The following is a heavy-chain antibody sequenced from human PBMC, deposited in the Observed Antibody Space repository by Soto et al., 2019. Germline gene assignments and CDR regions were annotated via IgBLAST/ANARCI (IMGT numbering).Heavy chain of an antibody. CDR1: GYTFTSYY. J-gene: IGHJ3*02. V-gene: IGHV1-46*01. CDR3: AREGRPDIVVVVAARDPFDI. Sequence: GASVKVSCKASGYTFTSYYMHWVRQAPGQGLEWMGIINPSGGSTSYAQKFQGRVTMTRDTSTSTVYMELSSLRSEDTAVYYCAREGRPDIVVVVAARDPFDIWGQGTMVTVSS. CDR2: INPSGGST. D-gene: IGHD2-15*01.